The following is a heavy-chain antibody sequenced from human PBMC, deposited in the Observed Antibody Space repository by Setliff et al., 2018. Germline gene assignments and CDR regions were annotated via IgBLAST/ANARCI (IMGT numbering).Heavy chain of an antibody. CDR2: IKSSIEGATS. CDR1: GFTFKTYE. J-gene: IGHJ4*02. V-gene: IGHV3-15*01. Sequence: GGSLRLSCEASGFTFKTYEMTWVRQAPGKGPEWVGRIKSSIEGATSDYGAPAKGRFTISRDDSKSMIYLQMNSLRTEDTAVYYCFGAGTCSYWGQGTLVTVS. CDR3: FGAGTCSY. D-gene: IGHD3-10*01.